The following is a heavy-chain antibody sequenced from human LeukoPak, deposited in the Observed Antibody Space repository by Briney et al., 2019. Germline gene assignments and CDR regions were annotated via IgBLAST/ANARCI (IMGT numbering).Heavy chain of an antibody. CDR1: GYTFTGYY. J-gene: IGHJ4*02. Sequence: ASVKVSCKASGYTFTGYYMHWVRQAPGQGLEWMGWINPNSGGTNYAQKFQGRVTMTRDTSISTAYMELSRLRSDDAAVYYCARGNYYDIITPLRTWGQGTLVTVSS. V-gene: IGHV1-2*02. D-gene: IGHD3-9*01. CDR2: INPNSGGT. CDR3: ARGNYYDIITPLRT.